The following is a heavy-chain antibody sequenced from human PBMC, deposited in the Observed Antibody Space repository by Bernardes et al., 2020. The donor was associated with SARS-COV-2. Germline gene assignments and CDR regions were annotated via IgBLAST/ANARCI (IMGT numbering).Heavy chain of an antibody. Sequence: SETLSLTCTVSGGSISSYYWSWIRQPPGKGLEWIWYIYYSGSTNYNPSLKSRVTISVDTSKNQFSLKLSSVTAADTAVYYCARMDIFGVVPIYFDYWGQGTLVTVSS. CDR2: IYYSGST. CDR1: GGSISSYY. D-gene: IGHD3-3*02. CDR3: ARMDIFGVVPIYFDY. J-gene: IGHJ4*02. V-gene: IGHV4-59*08.